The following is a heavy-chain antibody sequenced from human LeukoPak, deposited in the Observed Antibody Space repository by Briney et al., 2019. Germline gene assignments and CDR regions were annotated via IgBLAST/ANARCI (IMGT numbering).Heavy chain of an antibody. V-gene: IGHV4-34*01. CDR2: INHSGST. D-gene: IGHD7-27*01. CDR3: ASMNWESPFDY. J-gene: IGHJ4*02. CDR1: GGSFSGYY. Sequence: SETLSLTCAVYGGSFSGYYWSWIRQPPGKGLEWIGEINHSGSTNYNPSLKSRVTISVDTSKNQFSLKLSSVTAADTAVYYCASMNWESPFDYWGQGTLVTVSS.